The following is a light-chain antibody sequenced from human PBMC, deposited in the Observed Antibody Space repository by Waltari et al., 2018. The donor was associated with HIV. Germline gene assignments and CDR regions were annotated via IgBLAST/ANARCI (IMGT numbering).Light chain of an antibody. CDR1: NSDIGAYNY. V-gene: IGLV2-14*01. J-gene: IGLJ1*01. CDR2: EVS. Sequence: QSALTQPASVSGSPGQSITISCTGTNSDIGAYNYVSWYQHHPGKAPKLMIYEVSNRPSLVSNRLSGSKSANTASLTISGLQAEDEADYYCGSYTTSGTLVLGSGTWVTVL. CDR3: GSYTTSGTLV.